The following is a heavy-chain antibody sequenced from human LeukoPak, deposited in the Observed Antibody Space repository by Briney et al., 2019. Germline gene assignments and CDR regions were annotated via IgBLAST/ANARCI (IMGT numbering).Heavy chain of an antibody. J-gene: IGHJ6*02. CDR1: GGSISSHY. D-gene: IGHD3-10*01. CDR3: ARLFEGRMVRGGYYYYGMDV. Sequence: KPSETLSLTCTVSGGSISSHYWSWIRQPPGKGLEWIGYIYYSGSTNYNPSLKSRVTISVDTSKNQFSLKLSSVTAADTAVYYCARLFEGRMVRGGYYYYGMDVWGQGTTVTVSS. V-gene: IGHV4-59*08. CDR2: IYYSGST.